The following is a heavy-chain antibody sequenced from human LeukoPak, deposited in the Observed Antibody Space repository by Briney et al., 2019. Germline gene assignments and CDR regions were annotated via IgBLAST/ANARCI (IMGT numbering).Heavy chain of an antibody. J-gene: IGHJ4*02. CDR2: IKQDGSEK. V-gene: IGHV3-7*01. CDR3: TRSGIYSSAWSDY. CDR1: GFTFSSYW. Sequence: PGGSLRLSCAASGFTFSSYWMSWVRQAPGKGLEWVANIKQDGSEKYYVDSVKGRFTISRDDAKNKVYLQMHSLRDEDTAVYYCTRSGIYSSAWSDYWGQGILVTVS. D-gene: IGHD6-19*01.